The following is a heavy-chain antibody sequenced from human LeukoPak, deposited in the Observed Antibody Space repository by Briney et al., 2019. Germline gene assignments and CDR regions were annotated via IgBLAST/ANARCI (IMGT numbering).Heavy chain of an antibody. Sequence: WASVTVSCKASGYTFTYYPMHWVRQAPGQGLEWVGWINTNTGNATYAQGFTGRFVFSVDTSVTTAYLQINSLKADDTAVYHCARDPRGGFYSYYMDVWGKGTTVTVSS. D-gene: IGHD3-16*01. V-gene: IGHV7-4-1*02. CDR2: INTNTGNA. CDR1: GYTFTYYP. CDR3: ARDPRGGFYSYYMDV. J-gene: IGHJ6*03.